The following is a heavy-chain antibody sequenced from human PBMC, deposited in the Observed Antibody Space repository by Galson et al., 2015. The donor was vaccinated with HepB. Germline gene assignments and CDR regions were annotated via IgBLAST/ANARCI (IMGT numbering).Heavy chain of an antibody. CDR2: IDPSNSYS. V-gene: IGHV5-10-1*01. Sequence: QSGAEVKKPGESLRISCEASGYKFSSYSITWVRQMPEKGLEWMGRIDPSNSYSNYSPSFQGHVTMSVDKSINTAYLQWSSLKASDTATYYCAIQGSGWYSVGNWFDSWGQGTQVTVSS. CDR1: GYKFSSYS. J-gene: IGHJ5*01. D-gene: IGHD6-19*01. CDR3: AIQGSGWYSVGNWFDS.